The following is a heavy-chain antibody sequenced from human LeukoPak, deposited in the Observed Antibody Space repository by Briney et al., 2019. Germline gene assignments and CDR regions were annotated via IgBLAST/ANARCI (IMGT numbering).Heavy chain of an antibody. CDR2: FDPEDGET. D-gene: IGHD3-10*01. CDR1: GYTLTELS. J-gene: IGHJ6*02. Sequence: ASVKVSCKVSGYTLTELSMHWVRQAPGKGLEWMGGFDPEDGETIYAQKFQGRVTMTEDTSTDTAYMELSSLRSEDTAVYYCATDRSGSYLRLLDVWGQGTTVTVSS. CDR3: ATDRSGSYLRLLDV. V-gene: IGHV1-24*01.